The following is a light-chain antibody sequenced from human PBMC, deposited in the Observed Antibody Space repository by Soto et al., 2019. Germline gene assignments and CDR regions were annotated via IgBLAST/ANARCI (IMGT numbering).Light chain of an antibody. CDR1: KLGDKY. J-gene: IGLJ2*01. Sequence: SYELTQPPSVSVSPGQTASITCSGDKLGDKYACWYQQKPGQSPVLVIYQVNKRPSGIPERFSGSNSGNTATLTISGTQAMDEADYYCQAWDSSTDVVFGGGTQLTVL. CDR3: QAWDSSTDVV. CDR2: QVN. V-gene: IGLV3-1*01.